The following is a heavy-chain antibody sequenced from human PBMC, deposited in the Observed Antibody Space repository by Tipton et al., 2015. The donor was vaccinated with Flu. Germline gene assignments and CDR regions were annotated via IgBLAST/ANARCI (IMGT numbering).Heavy chain of an antibody. CDR2: INDRGTI. Sequence: TLSLTCAVYSGSFSGYFWSWIRQSPGEGLEWIGEINDRGTINYNPSLKGRVTMSVDTSKSQFSLRLTSVTAADTAVYYCARGPCSGGNCYVKGAFDIWGQGTMVTVSS. CDR1: SGSFSGYF. V-gene: IGHV4-34*01. J-gene: IGHJ3*02. D-gene: IGHD2-15*01. CDR3: ARGPCSGGNCYVKGAFDI.